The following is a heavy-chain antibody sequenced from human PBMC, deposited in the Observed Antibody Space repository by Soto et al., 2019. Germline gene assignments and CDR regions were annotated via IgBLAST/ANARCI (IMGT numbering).Heavy chain of an antibody. CDR3: ARPRFRGMDV. V-gene: IGHV3-7*03. CDR1: GFRISNYF. J-gene: IGHJ6*02. D-gene: IGHD3-10*01. Sequence: GGSLRLSCVGSGFRISNYFMSWVRQAPGKGLEWVANIKEDGSEKYYVESVKGRFTISRDNAKNSLYLQVNSLRDEDTAVYYCARPRFRGMDVCGQGTTVTV. CDR2: IKEDGSEK.